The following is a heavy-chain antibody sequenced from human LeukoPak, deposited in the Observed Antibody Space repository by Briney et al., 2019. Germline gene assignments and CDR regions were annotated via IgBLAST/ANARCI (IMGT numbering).Heavy chain of an antibody. CDR1: GFTCSDYY. J-gene: IGHJ4*02. D-gene: IGHD6-13*01. Sequence: NPGGSLRLSCAASGFTCSDYYMSWIRQAPGKGLEWVSYISSSSSYTNYADSVKGRFTISRDNAKNSLYLQMNSLRAEDTAVYYCASGSSSWYSVGDWGQGTLVTVSS. CDR2: ISSSSSYT. V-gene: IGHV3-11*03. CDR3: ASGSSSWYSVGD.